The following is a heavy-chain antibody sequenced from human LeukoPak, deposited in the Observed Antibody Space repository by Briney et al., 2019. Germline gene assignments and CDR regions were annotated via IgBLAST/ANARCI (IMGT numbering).Heavy chain of an antibody. J-gene: IGHJ4*02. CDR2: ISTSGGST. V-gene: IGHV3-23*01. CDR1: GFTFSSCD. Sequence: PGGTLRLSCAASGFTFSSCDMASVRQAPGKGLEWVSSISTSGGSTYYADSVRGRFTISRDNSKNTAYLQMNSLRAEDTAIYYCAKDTVYDSGRRPDSWGQGTLVTVSS. CDR3: AKDTVYDSGRRPDS. D-gene: IGHD3-10*01.